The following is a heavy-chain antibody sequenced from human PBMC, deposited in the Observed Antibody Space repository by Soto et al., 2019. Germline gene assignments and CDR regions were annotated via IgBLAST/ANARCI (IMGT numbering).Heavy chain of an antibody. CDR3: ASRDPGTSVDY. J-gene: IGHJ4*02. V-gene: IGHV4-4*02. Sequence: SETLSLTCAVSGGSFTSNNWWTRVRQPPGQGLEWIGEIYRTGSTNYNPSLKSRVTISLDKSENQFSLKVTSLTTADTAVYYCASRDPGTSVDYWGQGTLVTVSS. D-gene: IGHD1-7*01. CDR2: IYRTGST. CDR1: GGSFTSNNW.